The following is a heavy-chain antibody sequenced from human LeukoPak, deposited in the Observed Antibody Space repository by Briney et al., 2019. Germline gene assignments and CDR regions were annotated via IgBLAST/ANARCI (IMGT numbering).Heavy chain of an antibody. D-gene: IGHD6-19*01. CDR3: ARAIDSSGWGTYYFDY. Sequence: SETLSLTCAVSGGSIGSGGYSWSWIRQPPGKGLEWIGYIYHSGSTYYNPSLKSRVTISVDRSKNQFSLKLSSVTAADTAVYYCARAIDSSGWGTYYFDYWGQGTLVTVSS. CDR2: IYHSGST. J-gene: IGHJ4*02. V-gene: IGHV4-30-2*01. CDR1: GGSIGSGGYS.